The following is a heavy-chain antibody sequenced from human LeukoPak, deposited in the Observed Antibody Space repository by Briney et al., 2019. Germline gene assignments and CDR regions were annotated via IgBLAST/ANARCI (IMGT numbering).Heavy chain of an antibody. D-gene: IGHD6-19*01. Sequence: ASVKASCKASGYTFTSYYMYWVRQAPGQGLEWMGIINPSGGSTSYAQKFQGRATMTRDTSTSTVYMELSSLRSEDTAVYYCARVSGWLVPEQASYYYYYMDVWGKGTTVTVSS. CDR3: ARVSGWLVPEQASYYYYYMDV. CDR1: GYTFTSYY. J-gene: IGHJ6*03. CDR2: INPSGGST. V-gene: IGHV1-46*01.